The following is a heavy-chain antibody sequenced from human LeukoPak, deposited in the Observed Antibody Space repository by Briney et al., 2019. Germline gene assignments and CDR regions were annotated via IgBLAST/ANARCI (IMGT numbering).Heavy chain of an antibody. Sequence: GGSLRLSCAASGFTFDNYAMNWVRQVPGKGLEWISLISWNSGTIGYADSVKGRFTISRDNANNFLYLQMNSLRAEDTALYYCARAYKDRSLAGKKEFFQHWGQGTLVTVTS. D-gene: IGHD6-19*01. J-gene: IGHJ1*01. CDR2: ISWNSGTI. V-gene: IGHV3-9*01. CDR3: ARAYKDRSLAGKKEFFQH. CDR1: GFTFDNYA.